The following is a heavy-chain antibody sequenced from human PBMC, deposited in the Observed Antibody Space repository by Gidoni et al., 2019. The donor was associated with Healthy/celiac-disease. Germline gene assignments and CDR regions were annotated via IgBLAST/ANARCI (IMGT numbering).Heavy chain of an antibody. CDR1: GFPFSSYA. D-gene: IGHD3-3*01. Sequence: EVQLLESGGGLVQPGGSLRLSCAASGFPFSSYAMSWVRQAPGKGLGWVSAISGSGGSTYYADSVKGRFTISRDNSKNTLYLQMNSLRAEDTAVYYCAFHLDSFWSALDYWGQGTLVTVSS. V-gene: IGHV3-23*01. J-gene: IGHJ4*02. CDR2: ISGSGGST. CDR3: AFHLDSFWSALDY.